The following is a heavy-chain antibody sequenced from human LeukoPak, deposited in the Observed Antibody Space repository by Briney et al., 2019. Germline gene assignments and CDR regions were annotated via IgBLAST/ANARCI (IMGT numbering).Heavy chain of an antibody. J-gene: IGHJ4*02. CDR2: IYYRGNT. D-gene: IGHD6-13*01. CDR1: GGSISGSSYY. CDR3: ARGKAAAGSYY. Sequence: SETLSLTCTVSGGSISGSSYYWGWIRQPPGKGLEWIGTIYYRGNTYYNPSLKSRVTISVDTSKNQFSLKLSSVTAADTAVYYCARGKAAAGSYYWGQGTLVTVSS. V-gene: IGHV4-39*07.